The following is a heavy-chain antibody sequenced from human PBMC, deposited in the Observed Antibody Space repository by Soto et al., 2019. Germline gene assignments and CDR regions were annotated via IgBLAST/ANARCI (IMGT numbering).Heavy chain of an antibody. J-gene: IGHJ4*02. D-gene: IGHD3-10*01. CDR3: AKQRAGYGSGSDTFYFDF. Sequence: PGGSLRPSSSTSGFTFSTYAMNGVRQAPGKGLGWVSALSGSGGTTYYADSVRGRFTSSRDNSKNTLFLQMSSLRAADTALYYGAKQRAGYGSGSDTFYFDFWGQGTLVTVSS. CDR1: GFTFSTYA. V-gene: IGHV3-23*01. CDR2: LSGSGGTT.